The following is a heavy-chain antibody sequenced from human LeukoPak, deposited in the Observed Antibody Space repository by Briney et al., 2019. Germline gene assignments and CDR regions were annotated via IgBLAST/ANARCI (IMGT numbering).Heavy chain of an antibody. J-gene: IGHJ4*02. Sequence: ASVKVSCKASGGTFSSYATSWVRQAPGQGLEWMGRIIPILGIANYAQKFQGRVTITADKSTSTAYMELSSLRSEDTAVYYCARGQVTDSSLDYWGQGTLVTVSS. V-gene: IGHV1-69*04. CDR2: IIPILGIA. CDR1: GGTFSSYA. CDR3: ARGQVTDSSLDY. D-gene: IGHD1-14*01.